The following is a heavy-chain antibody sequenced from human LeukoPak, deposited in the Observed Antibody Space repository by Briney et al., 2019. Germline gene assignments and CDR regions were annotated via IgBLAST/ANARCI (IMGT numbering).Heavy chain of an antibody. CDR3: ARANNSSWHN. D-gene: IGHD6-13*01. Sequence: VSLRLSCATSGFTFSSNWMSWVRHAPGRGLDWVANIKPDGSAEYYAASVKGRFTVSRDNAKNSLYLQMNSLRVEDTAVYYCARANNSSWHNWGQGTLVTVSS. J-gene: IGHJ4*02. V-gene: IGHV3-7*01. CDR2: IKPDGSAE. CDR1: GFTFSSNW.